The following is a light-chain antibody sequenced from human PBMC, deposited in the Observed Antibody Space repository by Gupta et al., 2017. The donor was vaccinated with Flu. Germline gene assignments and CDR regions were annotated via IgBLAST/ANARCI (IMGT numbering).Light chain of an antibody. V-gene: IGKV1-5*03. Sequence: RVTITCRASQSINNWLAWYQHKPGKAPKLLIYKASSLQSGVPSRFSGSGSGTEFSLTISSLQPDDFAIYYCHQYNSYSPETFGQGTKLEIK. CDR1: QSINNW. CDR2: KAS. CDR3: HQYNSYSPET. J-gene: IGKJ2*01.